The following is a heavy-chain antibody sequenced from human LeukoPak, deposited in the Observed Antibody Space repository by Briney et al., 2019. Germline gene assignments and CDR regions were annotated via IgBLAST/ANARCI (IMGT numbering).Heavy chain of an antibody. Sequence: SGGSLRLSCAGSGFTFKFYAMTWVRQAPGKGLEWVSGITGDASVTYDADSVKGRFNISRDNSKNTLYLQLNSLRVEDTAVYYCAKAYSSSLYGDAFHIWSQGIKVTVSP. J-gene: IGHJ3*02. CDR1: GFTFKFYA. D-gene: IGHD6-13*01. V-gene: IGHV3-23*01. CDR3: AKAYSSSLYGDAFHI. CDR2: ITGDASVT.